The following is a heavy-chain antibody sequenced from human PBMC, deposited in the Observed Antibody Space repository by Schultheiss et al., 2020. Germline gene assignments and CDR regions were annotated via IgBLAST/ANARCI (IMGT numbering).Heavy chain of an antibody. Sequence: GGSLRLSCAASGFTFSSYVMHWVRQTPDKGLEWVALIWSDGSDKYYADSVQGRFTISRDNSKNTLFLDMNSLRVEDTGIYYCARDSSAAWFQYFQNWGQGTLVTFSS. CDR1: GFTFSSYV. V-gene: IGHV3-33*01. J-gene: IGHJ1*01. D-gene: IGHD1-26*01. CDR2: IWSDGSDK. CDR3: ARDSSAAWFQYFQN.